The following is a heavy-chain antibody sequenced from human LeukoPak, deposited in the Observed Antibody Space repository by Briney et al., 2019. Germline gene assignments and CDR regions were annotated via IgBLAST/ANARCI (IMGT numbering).Heavy chain of an antibody. CDR3: ARHAIFGVALGFDP. D-gene: IGHD3-3*01. V-gene: IGHV4-59*08. Sequence: SETLSLTCTVSGGSISSYYWSWIRQPPGKGLEWIGYIYYSGSTNYNPSLKSRVTISVDTPKNQFSLKLSSVTAADTSVYYCARHAIFGVALGFDPWGQGTLVTVSS. J-gene: IGHJ5*02. CDR2: IYYSGST. CDR1: GGSISSYY.